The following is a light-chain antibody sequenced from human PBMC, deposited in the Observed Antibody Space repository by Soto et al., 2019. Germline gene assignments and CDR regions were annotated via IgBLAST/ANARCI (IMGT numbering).Light chain of an antibody. CDR3: QQYDSFSVWT. CDR2: DAS. Sequence: DIQMTQSPSTLSASVGDRVTITCRASQGISGWLAWYQQKAGKAPRLLIFDASSLMSGVPPRFSGSGYGTEFTLTINRLQPDDSATYYCQQYDSFSVWTFGQGTKVDIK. CDR1: QGISGW. J-gene: IGKJ1*01. V-gene: IGKV1-5*01.